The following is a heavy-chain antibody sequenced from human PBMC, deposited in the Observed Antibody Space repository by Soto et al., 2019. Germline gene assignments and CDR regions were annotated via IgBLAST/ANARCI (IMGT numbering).Heavy chain of an antibody. D-gene: IGHD6-13*01. Sequence: QVQLVESGGGVVQPGRSLRLSCAASGFTFSSYGMHWVRQAPGKGLEWVAVIWYDGSNKYYADAVKGRFTISRDNSKNTLNLQMNSLRAEDTAVYYCARGGASSRWFLLGRPHWFDPWGQGTLVTVSS. CDR3: ARGGASSRWFLLGRPHWFDP. CDR2: IWYDGSNK. CDR1: GFTFSSYG. J-gene: IGHJ5*02. V-gene: IGHV3-33*01.